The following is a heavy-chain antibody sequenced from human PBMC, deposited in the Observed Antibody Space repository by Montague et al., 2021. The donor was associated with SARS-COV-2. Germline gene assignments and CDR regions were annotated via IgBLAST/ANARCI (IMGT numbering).Heavy chain of an antibody. J-gene: IGHJ4*02. Sequence: SETLSLTCTVSGASVASGNFYWSWIRQPPGKGLEWIGYIYYTGHTNYNPSLESRVTMPVDPSKNQFSLTLTSVTAADTAVYYCAGSRANVPCHPGFDYWGQGALVTVSS. CDR1: GASVASGNFY. D-gene: IGHD2-2*01. V-gene: IGHV4-61*01. CDR3: AGSRANVPCHPGFDY. CDR2: IYYTGHT.